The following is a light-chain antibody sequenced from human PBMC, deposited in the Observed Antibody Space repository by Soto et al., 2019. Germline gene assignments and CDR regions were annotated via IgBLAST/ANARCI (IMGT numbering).Light chain of an antibody. CDR3: QQLNTYPRT. V-gene: IGKV1-9*01. CDR1: QAINIF. CDR2: AAS. Sequence: DIPLTQSPSFLSASVGDRVTITCRANQAINIFLAWYQQKPGKAPKLPIYAASTLQSGVPSRFSGSGSGTEFTLTITSLQPEDFATYYCQQLNTYPRTFGLGTKVEIK. J-gene: IGKJ1*01.